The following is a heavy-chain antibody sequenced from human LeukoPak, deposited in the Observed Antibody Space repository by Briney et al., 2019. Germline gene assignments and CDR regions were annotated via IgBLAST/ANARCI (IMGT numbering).Heavy chain of an antibody. J-gene: IGHJ4*02. CDR2: ISSGGSNT. CDR3: ARGGIDSSGFSD. D-gene: IGHD3-22*01. V-gene: IGHV3-21*04. CDR1: GFTFSSYS. Sequence: PGGSLRLSCAASGFTFSSYSMNWVRQAPGKGLEWVSGISSGGSNTYYADSVKGRFTISRDNSRNTLYLQMNSLRADDTAVYHCARGGIDSSGFSDWGQGTLVTLSS.